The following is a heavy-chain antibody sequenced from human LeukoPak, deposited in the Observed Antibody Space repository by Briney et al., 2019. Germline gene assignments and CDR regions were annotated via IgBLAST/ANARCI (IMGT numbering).Heavy chain of an antibody. J-gene: IGHJ6*02. CDR1: GFTFSDYY. Sequence: GGSLRLSCAASGFTFSDYYMSWIRQAPGKGLEWISYTSSSGITIYYADSVEGRFTMSRDNAKNSLYLQMNSLRAEDTAVYYCARDRYAMDVWGQGTTVTVSS. V-gene: IGHV3-11*01. CDR3: ARDRYAMDV. CDR2: TSSSGITI.